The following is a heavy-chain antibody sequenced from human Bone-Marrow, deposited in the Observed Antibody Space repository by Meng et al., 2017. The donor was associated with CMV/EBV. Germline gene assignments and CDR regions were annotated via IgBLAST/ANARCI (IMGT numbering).Heavy chain of an antibody. J-gene: IGHJ4*02. V-gene: IGHV3-30*04. CDR2: ISYDGSNK. Sequence: GGSLRLSCAASGFTFSSYAMHWVRQAPGKGLEWVAVISYDGSNKYYADSVKGRFTISRDNSKNTLYLQMNSLRAEDTAVYYCARERLGRDYFDYWGQGTLVTVYS. D-gene: IGHD5/OR15-5a*01. CDR1: GFTFSSYA. CDR3: ARERLGRDYFDY.